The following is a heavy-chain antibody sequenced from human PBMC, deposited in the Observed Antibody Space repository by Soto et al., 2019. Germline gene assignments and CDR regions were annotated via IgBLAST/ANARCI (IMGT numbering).Heavy chain of an antibody. V-gene: IGHV1-18*04. CDR3: ARSFNYGSYWYFDL. Sequence: ASVKVSCKASGYTFSDYGITWVRQAPGQGLEWMGWISISSGNTHFEESLQGRVTMTSDKTSTAYMELWRLRSDDSAMYYCARSFNYGSYWYFDLWGRGTLVTVSS. CDR1: GYTFSDYG. D-gene: IGHD3-10*01. J-gene: IGHJ2*01. CDR2: ISISSGNT.